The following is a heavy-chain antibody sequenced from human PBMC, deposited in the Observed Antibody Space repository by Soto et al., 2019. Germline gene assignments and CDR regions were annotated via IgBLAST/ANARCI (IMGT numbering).Heavy chain of an antibody. D-gene: IGHD3-9*01. CDR3: VRPHDILPDELDF. Sequence: GGSLRLSCAASGFTFSSYSMNRVRQAPGKGLEWVSSISSSSYIYYADSVKGRFTISRDNAKNSLYLQMNSLRAEDTAVYYCVRPHDILPDELDFWGQGTLVTVSS. J-gene: IGHJ4*02. CDR1: GFTFSSYS. V-gene: IGHV3-21*01. CDR2: ISSSSYI.